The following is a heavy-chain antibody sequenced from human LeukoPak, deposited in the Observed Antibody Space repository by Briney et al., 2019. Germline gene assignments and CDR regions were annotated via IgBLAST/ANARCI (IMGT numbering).Heavy chain of an antibody. V-gene: IGHV4-59*08. CDR1: GGSMSNYY. CDR2: IYYTGST. CDR3: ARHISGAATLD. J-gene: IGHJ4*02. D-gene: IGHD3-3*02. Sequence: PSETLSLTCTVSGGSMSNYYGSWIRQPPGKGLEWIAHIYYTGSTYYNPSLKSRVTMSVDTSKNQFSLSLSSVTAADTAIYYCARHISGAATLDWGQGTLVTVSS.